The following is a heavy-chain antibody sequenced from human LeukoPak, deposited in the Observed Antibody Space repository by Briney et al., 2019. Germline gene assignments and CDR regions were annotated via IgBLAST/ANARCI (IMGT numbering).Heavy chain of an antibody. CDR1: GFTFSSYA. J-gene: IGHJ4*02. CDR2: ISGTGGST. Sequence: GGSLRLSCAASGFTFSSYAMSWVRPAPGKGLEWVSAISGTGGSTYYADSVKGRFTITRDNSKNTLFLQMNSLRAEDTAVYYCAKVLSLRYFDWVLYADCWGQGTLVTVSS. V-gene: IGHV3-23*01. CDR3: AKVLSLRYFDWVLYADC. D-gene: IGHD3-9*01.